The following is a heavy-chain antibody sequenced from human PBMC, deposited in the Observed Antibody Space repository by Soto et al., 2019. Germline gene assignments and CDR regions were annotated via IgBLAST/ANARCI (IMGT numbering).Heavy chain of an antibody. J-gene: IGHJ5*02. Sequence: GESLKISCKGSGYSFTSYWIGWVRQMPGKGLEWMGIIYPGDSDTRYSPSFQGQVTISADKSISTAYLQWSSLKASDTAMYYCARNYYDSSGYPLPGGFDPWGQGTLVTVSS. CDR1: GYSFTSYW. CDR2: IYPGDSDT. CDR3: ARNYYDSSGYPLPGGFDP. V-gene: IGHV5-51*01. D-gene: IGHD3-22*01.